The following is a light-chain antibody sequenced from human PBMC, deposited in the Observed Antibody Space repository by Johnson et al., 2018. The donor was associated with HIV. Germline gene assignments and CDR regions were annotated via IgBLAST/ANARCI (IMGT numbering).Light chain of an antibody. CDR1: SSNIGNNY. V-gene: IGLV1-51*01. Sequence: QSVLTQPPSVSAAPGQKVTISCSGSSSNIGNNYVSWYQQLPGTAPKLLIYDNNKRPSGIPDRFSGSKSGTSATLGITGLQTGDEADYYCGTWDSSLTAVFGTGTKVTLL. CDR2: DNN. CDR3: GTWDSSLTAV. J-gene: IGLJ1*01.